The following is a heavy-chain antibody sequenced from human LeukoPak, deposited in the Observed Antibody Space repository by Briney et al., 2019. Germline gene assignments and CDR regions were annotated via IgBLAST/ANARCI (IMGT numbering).Heavy chain of an antibody. Sequence: GSLRLSCAASGFSFSSYGMHWVRQAPGKGLEWEAVIWYDGSKKYYADSVKGRFIISRDNSRNSLYLQMSNLRAEDTAVYFCARGGGLDVWGQGATVTVSS. CDR1: GFSFSSYG. J-gene: IGHJ6*02. CDR2: IWYDGSKK. V-gene: IGHV3-33*01. D-gene: IGHD3-16*01. CDR3: ARGGGLDV.